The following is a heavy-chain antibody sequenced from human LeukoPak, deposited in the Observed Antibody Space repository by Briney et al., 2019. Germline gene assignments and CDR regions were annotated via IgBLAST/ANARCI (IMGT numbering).Heavy chain of an antibody. CDR1: GGSFSGYY. V-gene: IGHV4-34*01. Sequence: SETLSLTCAVYGGSFSGYYWSWIRQPPGKGLEWIGEINHSGSTNYNPSLKSRVTISVDTSKNQFSLKLSSVTAADTAVYYCARLKAGLGGIGIAVAGAPRRGYYYYMDVWGKGTTVTISS. D-gene: IGHD6-19*01. J-gene: IGHJ6*03. CDR3: ARLKAGLGGIGIAVAGAPRRGYYYYMDV. CDR2: INHSGST.